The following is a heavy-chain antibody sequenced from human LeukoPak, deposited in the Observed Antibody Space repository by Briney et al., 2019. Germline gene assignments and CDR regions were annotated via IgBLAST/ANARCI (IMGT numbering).Heavy chain of an antibody. J-gene: IGHJ4*02. Sequence: GGSLRLSCEASGFTFSIYNMNWVRQAPGKRLEWVSSITSTSSYVFYADSVKGRFTISRDNAKNSLYLQMNSLRAEDTAVYYCARIQGDTAMARLDYWGQGTLVTVSS. D-gene: IGHD5-18*01. CDR1: GFTFSIYN. CDR2: ITSTSSYV. CDR3: ARIQGDTAMARLDY. V-gene: IGHV3-21*01.